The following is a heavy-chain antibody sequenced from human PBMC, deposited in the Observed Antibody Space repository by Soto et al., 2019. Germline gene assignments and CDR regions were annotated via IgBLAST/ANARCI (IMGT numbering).Heavy chain of an antibody. D-gene: IGHD5-12*01. CDR2: ISGSGGST. Sequence: EVQLLESGGGLVQPGGSLRLSCAASGFTFSSYAMSWVRQAPGKGLEWVSAISGSGGSTYYADSVKGRFTISRDNSKNTLYLQMNSLRAEDRAVYYCAKVLTSIVATTTLDYWGQGTLVTVSS. CDR1: GFTFSSYA. J-gene: IGHJ4*02. CDR3: AKVLTSIVATTTLDY. V-gene: IGHV3-23*01.